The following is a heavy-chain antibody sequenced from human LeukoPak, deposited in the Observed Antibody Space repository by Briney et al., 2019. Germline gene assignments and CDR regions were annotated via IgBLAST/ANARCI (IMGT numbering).Heavy chain of an antibody. V-gene: IGHV3-30*19. CDR1: GFTFSSYG. D-gene: IGHD2-2*01. CDR3: AREVPAASRYFDL. J-gene: IGHJ2*01. CDR2: ISYDGNNK. Sequence: TGGSLRLSCAASGFTFSSYGMHWVRQAPGKGLEWVAAISYDGNNKFYADSVKGRFTISRDNSKNTLYLQMNSLRAEDTAVYYCAREVPAASRYFDLWGRGTLVTVSS.